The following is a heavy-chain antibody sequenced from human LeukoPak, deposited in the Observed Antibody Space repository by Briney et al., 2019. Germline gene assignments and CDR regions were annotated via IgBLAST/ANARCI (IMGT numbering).Heavy chain of an antibody. Sequence: GESLKISCKGSGYSFTNYWIGWVRQIPGKGLEWTGIIYPGDSDTRYSPSFQGQVTISADKSISTAYLQWGGLKTSDTAMYYCARLLGYCSSISCDNGMDVWGQGTTVTVSS. CDR3: ARLLGYCSSISCDNGMDV. D-gene: IGHD2-2*02. J-gene: IGHJ6*02. V-gene: IGHV5-51*01. CDR1: GYSFTNYW. CDR2: IYPGDSDT.